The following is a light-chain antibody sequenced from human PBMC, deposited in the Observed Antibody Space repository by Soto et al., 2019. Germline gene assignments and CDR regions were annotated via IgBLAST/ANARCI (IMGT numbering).Light chain of an antibody. CDR1: QSVLYGSNSKNY. V-gene: IGKV4-1*01. Sequence: DIVMTQSPDSLAVSLGERATINCKCSQSVLYGSNSKNYLAWYQQKPGQPPKLLIYWASTRESGVPDRFSGSGSGTDFTLTISSLQAEDVAVYYCQQYYSTPHTFGQGTKLEIK. CDR2: WAS. J-gene: IGKJ2*01. CDR3: QQYYSTPHT.